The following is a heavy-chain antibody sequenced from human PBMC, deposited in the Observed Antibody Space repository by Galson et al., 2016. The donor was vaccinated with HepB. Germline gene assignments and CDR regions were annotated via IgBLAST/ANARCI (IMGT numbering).Heavy chain of an antibody. CDR2: INSDGGSK. J-gene: IGHJ6*02. Sequence: SLRLSCAASGFTFSSYWMHWVRQAPGKGLVWVSRINSDGGSKDYADSVTGRFTISRDNAKNTLYLQMNSPRDEDTAVYCCARGGGKPGISYGLDVWGQWTTVTVSS. CDR3: ARGGGKPGISYGLDV. D-gene: IGHD3-10*01. V-gene: IGHV3-74*01. CDR1: GFTFSSYW.